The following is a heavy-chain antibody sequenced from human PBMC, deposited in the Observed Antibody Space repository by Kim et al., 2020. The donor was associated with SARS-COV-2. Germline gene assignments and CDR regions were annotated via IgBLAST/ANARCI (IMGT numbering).Heavy chain of an antibody. D-gene: IGHD3-22*01. CDR3: ARAPGVYYYDSSITSWYFDL. CDR2: IYYSGST. Sequence: SETLSLTCTVSGGSISSGGYYWSWIRQHPGKGLEWIGYIYYSGSTYYNPSLKSRVTISVDTSKNQFSLKLSSVTAADTAVYYCARAPGVYYYDSSITSWYFDLWGRGTLVTVSS. V-gene: IGHV4-31*03. CDR1: GGSISSGGYY. J-gene: IGHJ2*01.